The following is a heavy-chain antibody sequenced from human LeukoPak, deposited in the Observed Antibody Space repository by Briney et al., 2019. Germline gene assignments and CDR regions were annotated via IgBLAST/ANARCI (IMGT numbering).Heavy chain of an antibody. CDR1: GFTFSIYA. J-gene: IGHJ4*02. Sequence: GGSLRLSCAASGFTFSIYAMHWVRQAPGKGLEWVAVISYDGSNKYYADSVKGRFTISRDNSKNTLYLQMNSLRAEDTAVYYCAREGGIAVAGALDYWGQGTLVTVSS. CDR3: AREGGIAVAGALDY. D-gene: IGHD6-19*01. CDR2: ISYDGSNK. V-gene: IGHV3-30*04.